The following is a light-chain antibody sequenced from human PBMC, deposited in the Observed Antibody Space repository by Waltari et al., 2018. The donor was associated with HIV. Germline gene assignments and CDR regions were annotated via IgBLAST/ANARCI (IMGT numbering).Light chain of an antibody. Sequence: QSVLTQPPSVSGAPGQRVTIACTGTRSNIGAGFDVHWYQQIPGNAPKLLIFATNMRPSGVPDRISGSKSGTSASLAITGLQSEDEADYYCQSYDMSQSGSLVFGGGTKLTVL. CDR2: ATN. CDR3: QSYDMSQSGSLV. V-gene: IGLV1-40*01. CDR1: RSNIGAGFD. J-gene: IGLJ2*01.